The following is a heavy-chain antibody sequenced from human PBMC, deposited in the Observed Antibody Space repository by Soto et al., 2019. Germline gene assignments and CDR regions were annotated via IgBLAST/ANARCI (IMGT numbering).Heavy chain of an antibody. J-gene: IGHJ4*02. CDR2: VFSSVSA. D-gene: IGHD2-21*02. CDR3: ARDGMTTGDT. CDR1: GGSINSSSYF. Sequence: SETLSLTCSVSGGSINSSSYFWGWVRQPPGKGLEWIGRVFSSVSATYNPSLKSRVSISMDTPENRISLKLDSVTAADAGVYFCARDGMTTGDTWGPGTLVTVSS. V-gene: IGHV4-39*07.